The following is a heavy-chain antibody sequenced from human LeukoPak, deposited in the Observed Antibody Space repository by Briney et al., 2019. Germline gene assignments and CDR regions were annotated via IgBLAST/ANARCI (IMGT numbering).Heavy chain of an antibody. Sequence: GGSLRLSCAASGFTLSNHWMTWVRQVPGRGPEWVANVNRDGSETYYLDSVKGRFTISRDNSKNTLYLQMNSLRAEDTAVYYCARDRVSSSYRDYGMDVWGQGTTVTVSS. J-gene: IGHJ6*02. CDR1: GFTLSNHW. CDR2: VNRDGSET. V-gene: IGHV3-7*01. D-gene: IGHD6-13*01. CDR3: ARDRVSSSYRDYGMDV.